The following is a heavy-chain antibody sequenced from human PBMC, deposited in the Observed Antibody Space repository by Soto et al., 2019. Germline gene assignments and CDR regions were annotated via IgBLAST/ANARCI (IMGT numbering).Heavy chain of an antibody. D-gene: IGHD3-10*01. V-gene: IGHV4-34*01. J-gene: IGHJ4*02. CDR1: GGSFSGYY. Sequence: ASETLSLTCAVYGGSFSGYYWSWIRQPPGKGLEWIGEINHSGSTNYNPSLKSRVTISVDTSKNQFSLKLSSVTAADTAVYYCARGSITMVRGVITYFDYWGQGTLVTVSS. CDR2: INHSGST. CDR3: ARGSITMVRGVITYFDY.